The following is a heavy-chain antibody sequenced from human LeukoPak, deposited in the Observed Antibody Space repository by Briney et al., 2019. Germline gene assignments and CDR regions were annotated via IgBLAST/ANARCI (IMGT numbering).Heavy chain of an antibody. V-gene: IGHV1-46*01. CDR2: ISPSGAST. CDR1: GYTFTSYY. CDR3: ARDPYGAKIGSWYFDL. D-gene: IGHD4-17*01. J-gene: IGHJ2*01. Sequence: VSVKVSCKASGYTFTSYYMHWVRQAPGQGLEWMGIISPSGASTSYAQKFQGRVTMTRDTSTSTVYMELSSLRSEDTAVYYCARDPYGAKIGSWYFDLWGRGTLVTVSS.